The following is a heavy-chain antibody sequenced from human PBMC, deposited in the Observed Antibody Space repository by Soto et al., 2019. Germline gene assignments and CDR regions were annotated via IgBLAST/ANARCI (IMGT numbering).Heavy chain of an antibody. J-gene: IGHJ5*02. CDR1: GFTFDDYA. D-gene: IGHD2-8*01. CDR3: AKDDYPDILPPTDP. V-gene: IGHV3-9*01. CDR2: ISWNSGSI. Sequence: EVQLVESGGGLVQPGRSLRLSCAASGFTFDDYAMHWVRQAPGKGLEWVSGISWNSGSIGYADSVKGRFTISRDNAKNSLYLQMNSLRAEDTALYYCAKDDYPDILPPTDPWGQGTLVTVSS.